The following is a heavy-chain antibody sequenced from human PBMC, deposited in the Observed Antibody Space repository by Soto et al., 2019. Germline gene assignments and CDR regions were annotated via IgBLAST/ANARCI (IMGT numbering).Heavy chain of an antibody. J-gene: IGHJ4*02. CDR2: INGDGSGT. CDR3: ARGIFGSGTANDY. D-gene: IGHD3-10*01. V-gene: IGHV3-74*01. Sequence: EVQLVESGGGLVQPGGSLRLSCAASGFTFSGSWMHWVRQAPGKGLVCVSRINGDGSGTSYADFVKGRFTISRDDAKNTLFLQMHGLRAEDTAVYYWARGIFGSGTANDYWGQGTLVTVSS. CDR1: GFTFSGSW.